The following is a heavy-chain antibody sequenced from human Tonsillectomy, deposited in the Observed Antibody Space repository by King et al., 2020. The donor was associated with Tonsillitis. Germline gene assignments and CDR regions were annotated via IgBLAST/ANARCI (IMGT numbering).Heavy chain of an antibody. Sequence: VQLQQWGAGLLKPSETLSLTCAVYGGSFSGYYWSWSRQPPGKGLEWIGQIDHSGSTNYNPSLKSRVTISLDTSKNQFFLKLTSVTAADTAVYYCARGNNRYSSYQKWFAHWGQGTLVTVSS. D-gene: IGHD6-19*01. V-gene: IGHV4-34*01. J-gene: IGHJ5*02. CDR3: ARGNNRYSSYQKWFAH. CDR2: IDHSGST. CDR1: GGSFSGYY.